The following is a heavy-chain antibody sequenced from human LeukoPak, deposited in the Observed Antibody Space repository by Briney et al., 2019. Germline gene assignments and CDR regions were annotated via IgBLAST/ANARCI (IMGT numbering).Heavy chain of an antibody. CDR3: AKALVPAANYHYYYYMDV. CDR2: ISGSGGST. V-gene: IGHV3-23*01. CDR1: GFSFSTCA. J-gene: IGHJ6*03. D-gene: IGHD2-2*01. Sequence: GGSLRLSCAASGFSFSTCAMSWVRQAPGKGLEWVSAISGSGGSTYYADSVKGRFTISRDNSKNTLYLQMNSLRAEDTAVYYCAKALVPAANYHYYYYMDVWGKGTTVTVSS.